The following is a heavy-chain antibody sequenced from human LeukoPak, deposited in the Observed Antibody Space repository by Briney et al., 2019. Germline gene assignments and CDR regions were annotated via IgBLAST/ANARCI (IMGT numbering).Heavy chain of an antibody. CDR2: INHSGST. CDR3: GRVSSGFWSGYFYY. V-gene: IGHV4-34*01. CDR1: GGSFNGYY. J-gene: IGHJ4*02. D-gene: IGHD3-3*01. Sequence: SETLSLNCAVYGGSFNGYYWSWLRQPPGKGLEWIGEINHSGSTNYNPSLKSRVTISVDTSKNQFSLKLSSLTAPDTAVFYFGRVSSGFWSGYFYYWGKGTLVTVSS.